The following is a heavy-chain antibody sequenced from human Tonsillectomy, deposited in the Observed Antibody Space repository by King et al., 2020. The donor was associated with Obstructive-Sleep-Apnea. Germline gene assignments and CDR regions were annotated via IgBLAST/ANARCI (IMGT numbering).Heavy chain of an antibody. CDR3: VGYYFDY. V-gene: IGHV3-33*03. CDR2: IFFLGMNK. CDR1: GFTCRDYG. J-gene: IGHJ4*02. Sequence: VQLVEFGGGVVQPGRSLRLSCVSAGFTCRDYGMHWVRPAPSKGLDGLALIFFLGMNKDYAVSVKGRYTIARDNSKNTLYLQMNSLRVEDTALYFCVGYYFDYWGQGTLVTVSS. D-gene: IGHD6-25*01.